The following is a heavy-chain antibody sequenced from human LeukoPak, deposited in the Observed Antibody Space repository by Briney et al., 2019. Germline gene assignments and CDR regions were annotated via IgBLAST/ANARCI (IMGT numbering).Heavy chain of an antibody. J-gene: IGHJ6*03. CDR3: ARESGIVVAYYYMDV. D-gene: IGHD2-2*01. CDR1: GGSISSYY. CDR2: IYTSGST. Sequence: SETPSLTCTVSGGSISSYYWSWIRQPAGKGLEWIGRIYTSGSTNYNPSLKSRVTMSVDTSRNQFSLKLSSVTAADTAVYYCARESGIVVAYYYMDVWGKGTTVTVSS. V-gene: IGHV4-4*07.